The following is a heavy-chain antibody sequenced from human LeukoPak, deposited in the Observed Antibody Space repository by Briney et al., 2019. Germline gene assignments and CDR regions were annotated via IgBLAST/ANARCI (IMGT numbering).Heavy chain of an antibody. CDR2: ISSSSSTI. D-gene: IGHD6-19*01. CDR1: GFTFSNYS. CDR3: ARRKRYGYSSGWYSYYFDY. V-gene: IGHV3-48*02. Sequence: PGGSLRLSCAASGFTFSNYSMNWVRQAPGKGLEWVSYISSSSSTIYYADSVKGRFTISRDNAKNSLYLQMNSLRDEDTAVYYCARRKRYGYSSGWYSYYFDYWGQGTLVTVSA. J-gene: IGHJ4*02.